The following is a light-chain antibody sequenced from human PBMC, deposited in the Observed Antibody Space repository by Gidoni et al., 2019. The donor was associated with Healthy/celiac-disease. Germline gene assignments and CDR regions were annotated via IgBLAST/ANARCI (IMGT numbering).Light chain of an antibody. CDR1: QSISSY. Sequence: DIQMTQSPSSLSASVGDRVSITCRASQSISSYLNWYQQKPGKAPKLLIYAASSLQSGVPSRFSGSGSGTDFTLTISSLQPEDLANYYCQQSYSTPRTFGGGTKVEIK. V-gene: IGKV1-39*01. CDR3: QQSYSTPRT. J-gene: IGKJ4*01. CDR2: AAS.